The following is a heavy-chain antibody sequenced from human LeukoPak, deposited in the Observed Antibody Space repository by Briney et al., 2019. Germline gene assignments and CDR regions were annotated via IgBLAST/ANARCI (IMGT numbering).Heavy chain of an antibody. Sequence: PGGSLGLSCAASGFTFKNAWMSWVRQAPGKGLEWLGRIKSNTDGGTIDYAAPVKGRFTISRDDSEKMLFLQMNSLITEDTAVYHCTTDLRWYNIWYAGYWGQGTLVTVSS. CDR2: IKSNTDGGTI. CDR1: GFTFKNAW. V-gene: IGHV3-15*01. D-gene: IGHD1-14*01. J-gene: IGHJ4*02. CDR3: TTDLRWYNIWYAGY.